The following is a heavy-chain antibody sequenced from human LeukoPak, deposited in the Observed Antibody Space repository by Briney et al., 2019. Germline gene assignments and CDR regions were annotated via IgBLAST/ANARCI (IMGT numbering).Heavy chain of an antibody. CDR2: IKPSGTET. Sequence: GGSLRLSCAASGFTFSTYWMTWVRQAPGKGLEWVANIKPSGTETYYGDPVKGRFTISRDNSKNTLYLQMNSLRAEDTAVYYCAKDRQWLVKDAFDIWGQGTMVTVSS. CDR3: AKDRQWLVKDAFDI. D-gene: IGHD6-19*01. J-gene: IGHJ3*02. CDR1: GFTFSTYW. V-gene: IGHV3-7*01.